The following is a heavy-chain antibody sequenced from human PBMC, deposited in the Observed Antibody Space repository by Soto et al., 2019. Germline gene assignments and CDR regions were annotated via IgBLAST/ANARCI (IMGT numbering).Heavy chain of an antibody. CDR1: GFSLSTSGVG. D-gene: IGHD4-17*01. J-gene: IGHJ5*02. CDR3: ARSPFGHGDSPGWFDP. Sequence: QITLKESGPTLVKPTQTLTLTCTFSGFSLSTSGVGVGWIRQPPGKALEWLAVIYWDDDERYSPSLKSRLTITKDTSKNQVVLTMTNMDPVDTATYYCARSPFGHGDSPGWFDPWGQGTLVTVSS. V-gene: IGHV2-5*02. CDR2: IYWDDDE.